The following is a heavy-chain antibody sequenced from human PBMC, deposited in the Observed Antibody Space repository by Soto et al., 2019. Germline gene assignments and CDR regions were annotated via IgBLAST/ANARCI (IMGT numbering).Heavy chain of an antibody. D-gene: IGHD3-22*01. Sequence: QVQLQESGPGLMKPSGTLSLTCAVSGVSISSSHWWTWVRQPPEKGLQWIGEMHHSGATNYNPSLKSRMTTSVDKAKNQFSLQLTSVTAADTAVYYCARGYYDRSGYYLDRWGQGILVTVSS. J-gene: IGHJ4*02. CDR2: MHHSGAT. CDR3: ARGYYDRSGYYLDR. CDR1: GVSISSSHW. V-gene: IGHV4-4*02.